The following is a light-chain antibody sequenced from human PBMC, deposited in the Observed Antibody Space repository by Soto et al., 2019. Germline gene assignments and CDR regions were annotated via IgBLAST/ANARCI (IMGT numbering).Light chain of an antibody. CDR1: QGIRDD. V-gene: IGKV1-17*01. CDR3: LHHNSYLALT. J-gene: IGKJ4*01. CDR2: AAS. Sequence: DIRMTQSPSSLSASVGDRVTITCRASQGIRDDLGWSQQKPGKAPKRLIYAASTLQSGVPSRLSGSRSGTECTLTIISLQPEDFATYYCLHHNSYLALTFGGGTKVQTK.